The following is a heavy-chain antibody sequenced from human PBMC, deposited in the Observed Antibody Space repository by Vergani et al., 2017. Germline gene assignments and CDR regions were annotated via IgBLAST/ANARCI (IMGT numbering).Heavy chain of an antibody. CDR2: ISGSGGST. CDR3: ARAPRYDFQED. Sequence: EVQLLESGGGLVQPGGSLRLSCAASGFTFSSYAMSWVRQAPGKGLEWVSAISGSGGSTYYADSVKGRFTISRHNSKNTLYLQMNSLRAEDTAVYYCARAPRYDFQEDWGQGTLVTVSS. CDR1: GFTFSSYA. V-gene: IGHV3-23*01. D-gene: IGHD3-3*01. J-gene: IGHJ4*02.